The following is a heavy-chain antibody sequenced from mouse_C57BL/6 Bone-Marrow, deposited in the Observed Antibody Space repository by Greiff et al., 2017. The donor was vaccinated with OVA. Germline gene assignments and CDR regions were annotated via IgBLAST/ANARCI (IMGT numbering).Heavy chain of an antibody. V-gene: IGHV5-6*01. Sequence: EVHLVESGGDLVKPGGSLKLSCAASGFTFSSYGMSWVRQTPDKRLEWVATISSGGSYTYYPDSVKGRFTISRDNAKNTLYLQMSSLKSEDTAMYYCARPNYGYAMDYWGQGTSVTVSS. CDR2: ISSGGSYT. CDR3: ARPNYGYAMDY. J-gene: IGHJ4*01. D-gene: IGHD1-1*01. CDR1: GFTFSSYG.